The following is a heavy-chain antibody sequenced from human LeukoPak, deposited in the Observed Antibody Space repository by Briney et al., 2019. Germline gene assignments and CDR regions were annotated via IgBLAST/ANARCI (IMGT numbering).Heavy chain of an antibody. D-gene: IGHD1-1*01. CDR1: GFTFSSYA. CDR2: ISYDGSNK. V-gene: IGHV3-30-3*01. J-gene: IGHJ6*02. CDR3: ARGVPNWNDELFGMDV. Sequence: PGGSLRLSCAASGFTFSSYAMHWVRQAPGKGLEWVAVISYDGSNKYYADSVKGRFTISRDNSKNTLYLKMNSLRAEDTTVYYCARGVPNWNDELFGMDVWDQGTTVTVSS.